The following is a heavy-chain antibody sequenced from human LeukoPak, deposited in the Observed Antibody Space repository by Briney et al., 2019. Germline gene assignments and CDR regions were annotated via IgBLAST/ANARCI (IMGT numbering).Heavy chain of an antibody. Sequence: PGGSLRLSCAPSGFTFSSYTMGWVRQAPGKGLEWVASISGGSGGTTYYADSVKGRFTISRDNSKNTLSLQMNSLRAEDTAVYYCAKSLSVYYIDYWGQGTLVTVSS. CDR2: ISGGSGGTT. V-gene: IGHV3-23*01. J-gene: IGHJ4*02. CDR3: AKSLSVYYIDY. CDR1: GFTFSSYT.